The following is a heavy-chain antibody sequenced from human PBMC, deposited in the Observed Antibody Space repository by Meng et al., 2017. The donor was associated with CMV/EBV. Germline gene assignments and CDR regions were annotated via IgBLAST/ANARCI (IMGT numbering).Heavy chain of an antibody. D-gene: IGHD3-22*01. CDR1: GGSFSGYY. V-gene: IGHV4-34*01. CDR3: ASLSTMIVVEN. Sequence: SETLSLTCAVYGGSFSGYYWSWIRQPPGKGLEWIREINHSGSTNYNPSLKSRVTISVDTSKNQFSLKLSSVTAADTAVYYCASLSTMIVVENWGQGTLVTVSS. CDR2: INHSGST. J-gene: IGHJ4*02.